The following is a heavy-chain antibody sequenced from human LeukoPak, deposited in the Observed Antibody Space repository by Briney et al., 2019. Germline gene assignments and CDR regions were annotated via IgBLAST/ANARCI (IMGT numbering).Heavy chain of an antibody. Sequence: GGSLRLSCAASRFTFSSYGMHWVRQAPGKGLEWVAVIGFDGSTEYYADSVKGRFTISRDNPKNTLYLQMNSLRAEDTAVYYCARFDGYYNGFDVWGQGTTVTVSS. J-gene: IGHJ6*02. CDR1: RFTFSSYG. CDR2: IGFDGSTE. V-gene: IGHV3-33*01. CDR3: ARFDGYYNGFDV. D-gene: IGHD3-9*01.